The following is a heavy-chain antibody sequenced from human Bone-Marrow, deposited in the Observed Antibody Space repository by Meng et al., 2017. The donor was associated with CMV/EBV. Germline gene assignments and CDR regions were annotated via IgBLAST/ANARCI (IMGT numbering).Heavy chain of an antibody. CDR1: GYTFTGYY. D-gene: IGHD2-2*01. J-gene: IGHJ6*02. CDR3: ARECNDCSSTSCYPFRSPTHYYGMDV. Sequence: ASVKVSCKASGYTFTGYYMHWVRQAPGQGLEWMGWINPNSGGTNYAQKFQGRVTMTRDTSISTAYMELSRLRSDDTAVYYCARECNDCSSTSCYPFRSPTHYYGMDVWGQGTTVTVSS. CDR2: INPNSGGT. V-gene: IGHV1-2*02.